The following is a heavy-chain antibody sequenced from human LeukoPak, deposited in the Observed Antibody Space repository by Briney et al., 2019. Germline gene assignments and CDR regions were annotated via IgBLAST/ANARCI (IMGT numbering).Heavy chain of an antibody. Sequence: SETLSLTCTVSGGSISSYYWSWIRQPAGKGLEWIGRIYTSGSTNHNPSLKSRVTISVDTSKNQFSLKLSSVTAADTAVYYCARDPPPYYYYMDVWGKGTTVTASS. J-gene: IGHJ6*03. CDR3: ARDPPPYYYYMDV. CDR2: IYTSGST. V-gene: IGHV4-4*07. CDR1: GGSISSYY.